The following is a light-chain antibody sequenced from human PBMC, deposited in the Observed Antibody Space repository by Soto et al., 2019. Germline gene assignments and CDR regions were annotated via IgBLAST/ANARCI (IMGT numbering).Light chain of an antibody. CDR2: DAS. V-gene: IGKV1D-13*01. CDR1: QGISSA. CDR3: QQYDNIPLT. J-gene: IGKJ3*01. Sequence: AIQLTQSPASLSASVGDRVTITCRASQGISSALAWYQQKPGKAPKLLIYDASSLESGVPSRFSGSGSGTDFTFTISTLQSEDLATYYCQQYDNIPLTFGPGTKVDIK.